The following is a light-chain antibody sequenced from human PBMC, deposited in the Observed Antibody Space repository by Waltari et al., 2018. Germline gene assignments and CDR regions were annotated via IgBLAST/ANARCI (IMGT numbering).Light chain of an antibody. CDR1: SSDVGGYNY. CDR3: CSYAGSDTYV. V-gene: IGLV2-11*01. Sequence: QSALTQPRSVSGSPGQSVAISYTGTSSDVGGYNYVSWYQQHPGKAPKIIIYDVTKRPSGVPDRFSGSKSGHTASLTISGLQAEDEADYYCCSYAGSDTYVFGTGTEVTVL. CDR2: DVT. J-gene: IGLJ1*01.